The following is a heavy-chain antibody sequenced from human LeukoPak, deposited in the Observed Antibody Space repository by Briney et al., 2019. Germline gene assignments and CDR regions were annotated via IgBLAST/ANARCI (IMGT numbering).Heavy chain of an antibody. CDR2: IHYSGST. Sequence: PSETLSLTCTVSGGSISRRTYYWGWIRQPPGKGLEWIGSIHYSGSTYYSPSLKSRVTISLDTSKNQFSLMLNSVTAADTAVYYCARGLGEHYDNSGYIFDVWGQGTLATVSS. J-gene: IGHJ4*02. D-gene: IGHD3-22*01. CDR3: ARGLGEHYDNSGYIFDV. V-gene: IGHV4-39*07. CDR1: GGSISRRTYY.